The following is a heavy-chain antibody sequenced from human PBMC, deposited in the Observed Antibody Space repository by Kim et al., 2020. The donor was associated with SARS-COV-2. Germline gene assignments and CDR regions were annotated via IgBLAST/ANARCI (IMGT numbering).Heavy chain of an antibody. D-gene: IGHD6-6*01. V-gene: IGHV1-69*13. CDR1: GGTFSSYT. CDR3: AIELSSSSSWYFDV. CDR2: FIPIFGQS. Sequence: SVKVSCKPSGGTFSSYTINWVRQRPGQGLEWMGRFIPIFGQSDYAQRFQGRVTFTAGEPMSTVHMELSSLRPEDTAVYYCAIELSSSSSWYFDVWGRGTLVTVSS. J-gene: IGHJ2*01.